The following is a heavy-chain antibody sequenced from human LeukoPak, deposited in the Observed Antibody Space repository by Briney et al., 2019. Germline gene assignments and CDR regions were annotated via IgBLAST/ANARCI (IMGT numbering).Heavy chain of an antibody. J-gene: IGHJ4*02. Sequence: GGSLRLSCTASGFSFSQYAMHWVRQAPGKGLEWVAVMSYDGSNEFYADSVKGRFTISRDNSRNTLYLQMNSLGAEDTAVYYCAREKYAGYYFDCWGQGALVTVSS. CDR3: AREKYAGYYFDC. V-gene: IGHV3-30-3*01. CDR2: MSYDGSNE. CDR1: GFSFSQYA. D-gene: IGHD2-8*01.